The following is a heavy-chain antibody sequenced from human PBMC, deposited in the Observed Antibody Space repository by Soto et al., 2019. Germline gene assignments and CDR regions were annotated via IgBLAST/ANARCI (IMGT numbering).Heavy chain of an antibody. CDR3: AKDLTGYCTNGVCYEADY. D-gene: IGHD2-8*01. V-gene: IGHV3-30*18. CDR2: ISYDGSNK. Sequence: GGSLRLSCAASGFTFSSYGMHWVRQAPGKGLEWVAVISYDGSNKYYADSVKGRFTISRDNSKNTLYLQMNSLRAEDTAVYYCAKDLTGYCTNGVCYEADYWGQGTLVTVSS. CDR1: GFTFSSYG. J-gene: IGHJ4*02.